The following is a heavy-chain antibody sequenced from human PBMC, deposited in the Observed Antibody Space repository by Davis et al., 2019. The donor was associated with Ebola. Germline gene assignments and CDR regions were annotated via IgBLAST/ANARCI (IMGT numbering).Heavy chain of an antibody. D-gene: IGHD3-10*01. CDR2: IYSGGST. J-gene: IGHJ3*02. CDR3: AREGGTGAFDI. CDR1: GFTVSSNY. Sequence: GESLKISCAASGFTVSSNYMNWVRQAPGKGLEWVSVIYSGGSTYYADSVKGRFTFSSDNSKNTLFLQMNTLRIEDTAVYYCAREGGTGAFDIWGQGTMVTVSS. V-gene: IGHV3-66*02.